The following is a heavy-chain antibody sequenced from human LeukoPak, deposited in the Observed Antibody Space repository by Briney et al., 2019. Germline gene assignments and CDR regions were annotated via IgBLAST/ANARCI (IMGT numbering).Heavy chain of an antibody. Sequence: SQTLSLTCTVSGGSISSGSYYWNWIRQPAGKGLEWIGRIYSSGSTNYNPSLKSRVTISVDTSKIQFSLNLSSVTAADTAVYYCARTTVTTWGYYYYYMDVWGKGTTVTVSS. CDR3: ARTTVTTWGYYYYYMDV. CDR2: IYSSGST. J-gene: IGHJ6*03. V-gene: IGHV4-61*02. CDR1: GGSISSGSYY. D-gene: IGHD4-11*01.